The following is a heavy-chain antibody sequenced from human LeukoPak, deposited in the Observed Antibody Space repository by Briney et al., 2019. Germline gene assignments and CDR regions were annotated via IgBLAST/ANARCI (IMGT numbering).Heavy chain of an antibody. D-gene: IGHD6-6*01. V-gene: IGHV4-39*02. CDR1: GGSISSSSSY. Sequence: SETLSLTCTVSGGSISSSSSYWGWIRQPPGKGLEWIGSAYFTGSTNYNPSLKTRVTVSLDTSKNQFSLKLTSVTAADTAVYYCAREYFSSPDFWGQGTLVTVSS. CDR3: AREYFSSPDF. CDR2: AYFTGST. J-gene: IGHJ4*02.